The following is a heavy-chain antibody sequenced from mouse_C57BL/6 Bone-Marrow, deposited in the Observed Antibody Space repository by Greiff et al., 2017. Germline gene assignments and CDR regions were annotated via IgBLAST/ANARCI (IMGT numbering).Heavy chain of an antibody. V-gene: IGHV1-72*01. CDR3: AGYDGYLAWFAY. J-gene: IGHJ3*01. D-gene: IGHD2-3*01. CDR2: IDPYSGGT. Sequence: QVQLQQPGAELVKPGASVKLFCKASGYPFTSYWMHWVKQRPGRGLEWVGRIDPYSGGTKYNEKFKSKATLTVDQPSSTAYMQLSRLTSEDSAVYDCAGYDGYLAWFAYWGQGTLVTVSA. CDR1: GYPFTSYW.